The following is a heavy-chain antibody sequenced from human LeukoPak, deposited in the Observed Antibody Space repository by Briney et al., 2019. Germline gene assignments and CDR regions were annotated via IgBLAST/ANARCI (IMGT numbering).Heavy chain of an antibody. CDR2: ISTYNGNT. CDR1: GYTFTTYG. Sequence: GASVKVSCKASGYTFTTYGISWVRQAPGQGLEWMGWISTYNGNTKSAQKFQGRVTMTTDTSTSTAYMELRSLRSDDTAVYYCARGGYSSSSDAFDIWGQGTMVTVSS. D-gene: IGHD6-6*01. CDR3: ARGGYSSSSDAFDI. V-gene: IGHV1-18*01. J-gene: IGHJ3*02.